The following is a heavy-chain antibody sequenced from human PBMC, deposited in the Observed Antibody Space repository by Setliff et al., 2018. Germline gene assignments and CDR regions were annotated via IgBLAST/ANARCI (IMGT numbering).Heavy chain of an antibody. V-gene: IGHV4-59*01. J-gene: IGHJ4*02. CDR1: GGSISTYY. Sequence: SETLSLTCTVSGGSISTYYWSWIRQTPVKGLEWIGYVYYSGTTNYNPLFKSRVTISVDRPKNQFPLKLSSVTAADTGVYYCARDSALHSYHYDSSGYLDYWGQGALVTVSS. D-gene: IGHD3-22*01. CDR3: ARDSALHSYHYDSSGYLDY. CDR2: VYYSGTT.